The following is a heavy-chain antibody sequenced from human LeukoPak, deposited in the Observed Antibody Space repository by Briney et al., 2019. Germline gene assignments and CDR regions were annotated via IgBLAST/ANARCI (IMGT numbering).Heavy chain of an antibody. CDR1: GFTFSSYW. D-gene: IGHD6-13*01. Sequence: PGGSLRLSCAASGFTFSSYWMHWVRQAPGKGLVWVSRINSDGSSTSYADSVKGRFTISRDNAKNTLYLQMNSPRAEDTAVYYCARDEITTGYSSSWNWFDPWGQGTLVTVSS. V-gene: IGHV3-74*01. CDR3: ARDEITTGYSSSWNWFDP. CDR2: INSDGSST. J-gene: IGHJ5*02.